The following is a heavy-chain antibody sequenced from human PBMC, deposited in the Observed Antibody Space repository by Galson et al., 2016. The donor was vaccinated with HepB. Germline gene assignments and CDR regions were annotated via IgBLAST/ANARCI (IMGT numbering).Heavy chain of an antibody. Sequence: SLRLSCAASGFTFNSNWMHWVRQAPGKGLVWVSRINYGGTNTDYADSVKGRFAISRDNAKNTLYLQVTNLRAEDTAVYYCARGNGRPGERGNYWGQGTLVTVSS. V-gene: IGHV3-74*01. CDR3: ARGNGRPGERGNY. CDR1: GFTFNSNW. J-gene: IGHJ4*02. D-gene: IGHD7-27*01. CDR2: INYGGTNT.